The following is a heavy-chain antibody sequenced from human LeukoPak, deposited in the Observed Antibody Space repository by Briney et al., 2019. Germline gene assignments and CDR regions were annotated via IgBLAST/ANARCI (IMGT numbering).Heavy chain of an antibody. CDR1: GFTFSSYG. D-gene: IGHD6-19*01. CDR3: ARARIAVAGSEELDY. V-gene: IGHV3-33*01. CDR2: IWYDGSNK. Sequence: PVRSLRLSCAASGFTFSSYGMHWVRQAPGKGLEWVAVIWYDGSNKYYADSVKGRFTISRDNSKNTLYLQMNSLRAEDTAVYYCARARIAVAGSEELDYWGQGTLVTVSS. J-gene: IGHJ4*02.